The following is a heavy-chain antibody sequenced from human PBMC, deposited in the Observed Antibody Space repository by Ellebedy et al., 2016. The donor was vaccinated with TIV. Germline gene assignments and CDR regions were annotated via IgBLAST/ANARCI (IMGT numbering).Heavy chain of an antibody. D-gene: IGHD6-19*01. V-gene: IGHV4-59*08. CDR2: IYHSGST. CDR1: GGSISSYY. Sequence: MPSETLSLTCTVSGGSISSYYWSWIRQPPGKGLEWIGYIYHSGSTNSNPSLKNRVTISVDTSKNQFYLKLNSVTAADTAVYYCARGTYSSGWLGVGWGQGTLVTVSS. J-gene: IGHJ4*02. CDR3: ARGTYSSGWLGVG.